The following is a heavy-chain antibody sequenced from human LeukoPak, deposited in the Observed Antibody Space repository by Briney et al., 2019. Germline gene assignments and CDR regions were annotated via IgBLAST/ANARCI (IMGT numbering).Heavy chain of an antibody. J-gene: IGHJ3*02. V-gene: IGHV4-59*01. CDR2: ISYSGST. CDR1: GGSISPYY. CDR3: AKEGAESFPDAFDI. Sequence: ASETLSLICTVSGGSISPYYWSWLRQPPGKGLEWIGYISYSGSTKNNPSLKSRVTISVDTSKNQFSLKLTSVTAADTAVYYCAKEGAESFPDAFDIWGQGTMITVSS. D-gene: IGHD3-10*01.